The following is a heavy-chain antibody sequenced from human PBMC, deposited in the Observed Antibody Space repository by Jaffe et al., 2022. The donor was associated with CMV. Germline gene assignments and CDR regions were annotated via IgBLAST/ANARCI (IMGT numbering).Heavy chain of an antibody. D-gene: IGHD5-12*01. J-gene: IGHJ4*02. CDR2: ISSSGSTI. CDR1: GFTFSSYE. Sequence: EVQLVESGGGLVQPGGSLRLSCAASGFTFSSYEMNWVRQAPGKGLEWVSYISSSGSTIYYADSVKGRFTISRDNAKNSLYLQMNSLRAEDTAVYYCASDFHSSWLHNDYWGQGTLVTVSS. CDR3: ASDFHSSWLHNDY. V-gene: IGHV3-48*03.